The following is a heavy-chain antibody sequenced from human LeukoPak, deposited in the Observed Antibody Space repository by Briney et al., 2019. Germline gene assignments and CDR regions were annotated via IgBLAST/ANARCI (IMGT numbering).Heavy chain of an antibody. Sequence: RASVKVSCKASGYTFTAYYMHWVRQAPGQGLEWMGWTNPNSGGTNYAQKFQGRVTMSRATSISTAYMELSSLISDDTAVYYCARVDTVVIPAGITWFDPWGQGTLVTVSS. V-gene: IGHV1-2*02. J-gene: IGHJ5*02. CDR1: GYTFTAYY. CDR3: ARVDTVVIPAGITWFDP. CDR2: TNPNSGGT. D-gene: IGHD2-2*02.